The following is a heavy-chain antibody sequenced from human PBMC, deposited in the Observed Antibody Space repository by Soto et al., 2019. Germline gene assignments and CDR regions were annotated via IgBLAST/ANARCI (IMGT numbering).Heavy chain of an antibody. V-gene: IGHV1-46*01. CDR3: ARLVTGTQYYFDF. CDR1: GYTFTNYY. CDR2: ITPSGGGT. J-gene: IGHJ4*02. Sequence: ASVRVGCKASGYTFTNYYVHWVRQAPGQGLEWMGMITPSGGGTSYAQKFQGRVTISADTSKNHFSLKLRSVTVADTAVYSCARLVTGTQYYFDFWGQGSLVTVSS. D-gene: IGHD1-1*01.